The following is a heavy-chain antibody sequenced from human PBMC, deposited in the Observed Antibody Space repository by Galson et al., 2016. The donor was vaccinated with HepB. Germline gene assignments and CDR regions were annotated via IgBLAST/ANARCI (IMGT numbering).Heavy chain of an antibody. D-gene: IGHD3-22*01. CDR2: IDWDDDK. Sequence: PALVKPTQTLTLTCTFSGFSLSTSGSCVSWIRQPPGKALEWLALIDWDDDKDYSTSLKTRLTISKGTSKNQLVLTMSNMDPVDTATYFRARLRNWGRVGYYDAYYFDFWGQGTVVTVSS. CDR1: GFSLSTSGSC. V-gene: IGHV2-70*01. CDR3: ARLRNWGRVGYYDAYYFDF. J-gene: IGHJ4*02.